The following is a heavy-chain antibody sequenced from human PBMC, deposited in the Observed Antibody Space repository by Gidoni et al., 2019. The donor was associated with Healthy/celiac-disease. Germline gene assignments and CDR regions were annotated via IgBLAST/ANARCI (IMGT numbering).Heavy chain of an antibody. J-gene: IGHJ4*02. D-gene: IGHD6-19*01. Sequence: EVQLVESGGGLVKPVGSLRLSCAACGFTFSSYSMNWVRRAPGQGLGWVASISSSSSYIYYADSVKGRFTISRDNAKNSLYLQMNSLRAEDTAVYYCARSRIAVADLDYWGQGTLVTVSS. CDR3: ARSRIAVADLDY. V-gene: IGHV3-21*01. CDR2: ISSSSSYI. CDR1: GFTFSSYS.